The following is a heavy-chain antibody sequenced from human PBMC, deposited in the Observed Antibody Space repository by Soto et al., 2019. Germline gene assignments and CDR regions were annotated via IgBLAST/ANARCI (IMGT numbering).Heavy chain of an antibody. V-gene: IGHV3-64*02. J-gene: IGHJ6*02. CDR1: GFTFSSYA. Sequence: PGGSLRLSCAASGFTFSSYAMHWVRQAPGKGLEYVSAISSNGGSTYYADSVKGRFTISRDNSKNTLYLQMGSLRAEDMAVYYCARGAKGYYYGMDVWGQGTTVTVSS. CDR3: ARGAKGYYYGMDV. CDR2: ISSNGGST.